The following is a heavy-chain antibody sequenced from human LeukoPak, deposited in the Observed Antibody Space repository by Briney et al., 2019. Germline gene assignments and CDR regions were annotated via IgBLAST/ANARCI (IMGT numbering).Heavy chain of an antibody. CDR2: INHSGST. V-gene: IGHV4-34*01. D-gene: IGHD2-2*02. CDR3: ARGVSDCSSTSCYSGRNWFDP. J-gene: IGHJ5*02. Sequence: SETLSLTCAVYGGSFSGYYWSWIRQPPGKGLEWIGEINHSGSTNYNPSLKSRVTISVDTSRNQFSLKLSSVTAADTAVYYCARGVSDCSSTSCYSGRNWFDPWGQGTLVTVSS. CDR1: GGSFSGYY.